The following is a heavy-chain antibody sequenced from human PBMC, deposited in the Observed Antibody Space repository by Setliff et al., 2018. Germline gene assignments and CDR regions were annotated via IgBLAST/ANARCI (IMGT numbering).Heavy chain of an antibody. V-gene: IGHV4-39*07. J-gene: IGHJ3*02. CDR3: ARDASTSDGRNAFDI. CDR1: GGSISDNGYF. D-gene: IGHD2-2*01. Sequence: SETLSLTCTVPGGSISDNGYFWGWVRQPAGKGLEWFGNIYFGGNTYFNPSLKSRVTMSIDTSNSQFSLKLSSVTAADTAIYYCARDASTSDGRNAFDIWGQGTMVTVSS. CDR2: IYFGGNT.